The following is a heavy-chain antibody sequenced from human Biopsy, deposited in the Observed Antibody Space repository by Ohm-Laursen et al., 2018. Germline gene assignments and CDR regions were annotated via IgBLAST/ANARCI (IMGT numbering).Heavy chain of an antibody. V-gene: IGHV4-34*08. J-gene: IGHJ4*02. CDR3: GNEVHGRDY. CDR1: GKNFSDYY. CDR2: INQSGRT. D-gene: IGHD2-15*01. Sequence: GTLSLTCAVYGKNFSDYYWSWNRQPPGKGLEWIGQINQSGRTNYNRTLKSRVNISADKTNNQFSLKLTCVTSADTAVYFCGNEVHGRDYWGLGALVTVSS.